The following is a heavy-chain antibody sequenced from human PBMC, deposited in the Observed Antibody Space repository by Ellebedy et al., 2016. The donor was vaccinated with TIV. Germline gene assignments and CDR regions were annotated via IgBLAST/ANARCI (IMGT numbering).Heavy chain of an antibody. J-gene: IGHJ1*01. CDR2: IIPILGIA. CDR3: ARDGDYYFQH. V-gene: IGHV1-69*04. D-gene: IGHD4-17*01. Sequence: SVKVSXKASGGTFSSYAISWVRQAPGQGLEWMGRIIPILGIANYAQKFQGRVTITADKSTSTAYMELSSLRSEDTAVYYCARDGDYYFQHWGQGTLVTVSS. CDR1: GGTFSSYA.